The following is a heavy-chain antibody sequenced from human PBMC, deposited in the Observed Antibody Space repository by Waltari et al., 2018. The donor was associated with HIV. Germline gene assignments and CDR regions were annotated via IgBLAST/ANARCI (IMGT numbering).Heavy chain of an antibody. CDR3: ARSSGGGTSGWFR. CDR1: EFTFSHYG. Sequence: QVQLVESGGGVVQPGGSRRLSCAASEFTFSHYGMHWVRQAPGKGLGGVASIRYDGSDTDYEESMKGRFTISRDNSKNTLYLQMNSLRSEDTAVYYCARSSGGGTSGWFRWGQGTLVTVSS. D-gene: IGHD6-19*01. CDR2: IRYDGSDT. V-gene: IGHV3-30*02. J-gene: IGHJ4*02.